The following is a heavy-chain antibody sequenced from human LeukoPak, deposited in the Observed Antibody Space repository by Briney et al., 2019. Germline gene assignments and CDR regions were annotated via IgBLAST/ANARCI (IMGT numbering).Heavy chain of an antibody. V-gene: IGHV3-15*01. Sequence: GGSLRLSCAASGFTFSNAWMSWVRHAPGKGREWIGRIKSKTDGGTTDYAAPVKGRFTISRDDSKNTLYLQMNSLKTEDTAVYYCPTIRGYSSSWPFDYWGQGILVTVSS. D-gene: IGHD6-13*01. CDR3: PTIRGYSSSWPFDY. CDR2: IKSKTDGGTT. J-gene: IGHJ4*02. CDR1: GFTFSNAW.